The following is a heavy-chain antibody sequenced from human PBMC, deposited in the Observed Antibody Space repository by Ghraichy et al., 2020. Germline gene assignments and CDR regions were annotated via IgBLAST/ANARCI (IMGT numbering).Heavy chain of an antibody. CDR1: GGSISSGGYS. Sequence: SETLSLTCAVSGGSISSGGYSWSWIRQPPGKGLEWIGYIYHSGSTYYNPSLKSRVTISVDRSKNQFSLKLSSVTAADTAVYYCARGFGSAYYFDYWGQGTLVTVSS. D-gene: IGHD3-3*01. CDR2: IYHSGST. J-gene: IGHJ4*02. CDR3: ARGFGSAYYFDY. V-gene: IGHV4-30-2*01.